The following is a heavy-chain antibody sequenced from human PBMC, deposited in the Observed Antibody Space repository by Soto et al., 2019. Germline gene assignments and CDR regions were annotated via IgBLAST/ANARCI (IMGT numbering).Heavy chain of an antibody. Sequence: EVQLLESGGGLVQPGGSLRLFCAASGFTFSSYAMSWVRQAPGKGLEWVSAISGSGGSTYYADSVKGRFTISRDNSKNPLYLQMNSLRAEDTAVYYCAKGRNDFWSGYFDYWGQGTLVTVSS. V-gene: IGHV3-23*01. CDR2: ISGSGGST. D-gene: IGHD3-3*01. CDR1: GFTFSSYA. CDR3: AKGRNDFWSGYFDY. J-gene: IGHJ4*02.